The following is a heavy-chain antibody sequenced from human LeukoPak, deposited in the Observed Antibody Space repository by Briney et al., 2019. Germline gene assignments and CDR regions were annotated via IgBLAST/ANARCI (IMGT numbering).Heavy chain of an antibody. Sequence: GGTLRLSCTASGFTISSYAMSWVRQAPGQGLEWVSAISGSGGSTYYADSVKGRFTISRDNSKNTLYLQMNSLRAEDTGVYYCAKDRSSSWYYCDYWGQGTLVTVSS. CDR1: GFTISSYA. V-gene: IGHV3-23*01. J-gene: IGHJ4*02. D-gene: IGHD6-13*01. CDR2: ISGSGGST. CDR3: AKDRSSSWYYCDY.